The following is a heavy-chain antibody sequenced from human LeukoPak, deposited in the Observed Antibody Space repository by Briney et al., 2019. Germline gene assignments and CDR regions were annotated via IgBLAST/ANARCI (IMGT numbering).Heavy chain of an antibody. Sequence: GGSLRLSCAASGFTFSTYIMNWVRQAPGKGLEWVSYSSGSGSTMYYADSVKGRFTISRDNAKNSLYLQMNSLRAEDTAVYYCARELAGSRWDYFDFWGQGTLVTVSS. CDR1: GFTFSTYI. CDR3: ARELAGSRWDYFDF. V-gene: IGHV3-48*04. D-gene: IGHD4-23*01. J-gene: IGHJ4*02. CDR2: SSGSGSTM.